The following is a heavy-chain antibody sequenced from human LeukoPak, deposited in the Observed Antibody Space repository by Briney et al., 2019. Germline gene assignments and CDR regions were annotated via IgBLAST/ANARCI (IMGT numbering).Heavy chain of an antibody. J-gene: IGHJ4*02. V-gene: IGHV3-23*01. CDR3: AKSPRHYYDSSGYQYYFDY. D-gene: IGHD3-22*01. CDR2: ISGSGGST. Sequence: GGSLRLSCAFTFSNYAMSWVRQAPGKGLEWVSAISGSGGSTYYADPVKGRVTISRDNSKNTMYLQMNSLRAEDTAVYYCAKSPRHYYDSSGYQYYFDYWGQGTLVTVSS. CDR1: TFSNYA.